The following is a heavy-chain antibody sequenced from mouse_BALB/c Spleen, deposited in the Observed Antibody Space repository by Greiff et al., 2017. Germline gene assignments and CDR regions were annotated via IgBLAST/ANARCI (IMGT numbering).Heavy chain of an antibody. J-gene: IGHJ2*01. Sequence: ESGPSHVKPSQTLSLTCSVTGDSITSGYWNWIRKFPGNKLEYMGYISYSGSTYYNPSLKSRISITRDTSKNQYYLQLNSVTTEDTATYYCARYNYRYDALFDYWGQGTTLTVSS. V-gene: IGHV3-8*02. D-gene: IGHD2-14*01. CDR2: ISYSGST. CDR1: GDSITSGY. CDR3: ARYNYRYDALFDY.